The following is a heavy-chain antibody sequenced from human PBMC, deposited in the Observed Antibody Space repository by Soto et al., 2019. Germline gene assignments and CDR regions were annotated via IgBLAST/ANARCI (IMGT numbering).Heavy chain of an antibody. J-gene: IGHJ6*02. Sequence: SPTLSLTCAISGDSVSSNSAAWNWIRQSPSRGLEWLGRTYYRSKWYNDYAVSVKSRITINPDTSKNQFSLQLNSVTPEDTAVYYCARDHDFWSLRKYYYYGMDVWRQGTTVTVCS. CDR2: TYYRSKWYN. CDR1: GDSVSSNSAA. CDR3: ARDHDFWSLRKYYYYGMDV. D-gene: IGHD3-3*01. V-gene: IGHV6-1*01.